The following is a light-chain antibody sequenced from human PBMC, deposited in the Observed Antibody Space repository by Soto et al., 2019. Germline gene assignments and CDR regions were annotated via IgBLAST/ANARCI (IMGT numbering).Light chain of an antibody. CDR3: QQTYSTPFT. Sequence: DIQMTQSPSSLSASVGDRVTITCRAGQSISSDLNWYQQKPGKAPKLLIYAASGLHSGVPSRFSGSESGTDFALTIDSLQPEDFATYYCQQTYSTPFTFGPGTKVDMK. J-gene: IGKJ3*01. V-gene: IGKV1-39*01. CDR2: AAS. CDR1: QSISSD.